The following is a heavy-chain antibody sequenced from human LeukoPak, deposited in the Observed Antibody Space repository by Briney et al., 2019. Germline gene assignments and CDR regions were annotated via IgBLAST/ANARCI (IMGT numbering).Heavy chain of an antibody. D-gene: IGHD2-2*03. CDR2: IKSKTDGGTT. Sequence: GGSLRLSCAASGFTFSNAWMSWVRQAPGKGLEWVGRIKSKTDGGTTDYAAPVKGRFTISRDDSKNTLYLQMNSLKTEDTAVYYCTTDLGIVEVPAAQDTYYYYMDVWGKGTTVTVSS. CDR1: GFTFSNAW. V-gene: IGHV3-15*01. J-gene: IGHJ6*03. CDR3: TTDLGIVEVPAAQDTYYYYMDV.